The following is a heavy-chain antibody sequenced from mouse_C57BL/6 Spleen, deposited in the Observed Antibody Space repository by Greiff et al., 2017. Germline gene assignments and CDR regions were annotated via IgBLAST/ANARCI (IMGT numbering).Heavy chain of an antibody. CDR1: GYTFTSYW. CDR3: ARVGSLYYFDY. J-gene: IGHJ2*01. V-gene: IGHV1-61*01. Sequence: QVQLQQPGAELVRPGSSVKLSCKASGYTFTSYWMDWVKQRPGQGLEWIGNLYPSDSENHYNQKFKDKATLTVDTSSSTAYMHLSSLTSEDSAGYSWARVGSLYYFDYWGQGTTLTVSS. D-gene: IGHD1-1*01. CDR2: LYPSDSEN.